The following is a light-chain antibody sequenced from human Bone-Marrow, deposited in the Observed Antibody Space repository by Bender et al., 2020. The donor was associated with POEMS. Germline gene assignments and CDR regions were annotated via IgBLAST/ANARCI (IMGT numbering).Light chain of an antibody. CDR1: RLEDRN. CDR2: QDF. J-gene: IGLJ2*01. V-gene: IGLV3-1*01. Sequence: SYDLTQPPSVSVSPGETAKITCSGHRLEDRNVGWYQQKPGQSPVLLIYQDFRRPSGIPERFSGSNSGNTATLTISRAEAGDEADYFCQVWDTSTDHVVFGGGTKLTVL. CDR3: QVWDTSTDHVV.